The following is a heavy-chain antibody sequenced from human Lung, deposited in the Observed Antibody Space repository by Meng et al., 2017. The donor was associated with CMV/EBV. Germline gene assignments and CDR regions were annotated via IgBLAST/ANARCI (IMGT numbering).Heavy chain of an antibody. CDR3: GKDDLPGGCDF. Sequence: SLKISCVLSGFSFDKYAVHWVRQAPGKGLEWVAGVSLDSERTGYADSVKGRFTVSRDNAKKAVYLQMNSLRTEDTALYYCGKDDLPGGCDFWGQGALVTVSS. CDR1: GFSFDKYA. V-gene: IGHV3-9*01. D-gene: IGHD1-14*01. J-gene: IGHJ4*02. CDR2: VSLDSERT.